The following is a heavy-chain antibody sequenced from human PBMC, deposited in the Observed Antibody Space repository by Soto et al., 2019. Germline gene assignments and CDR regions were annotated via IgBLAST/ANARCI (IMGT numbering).Heavy chain of an antibody. Sequence: GASVKVSFKASGYTFSGFCMHWLRQAPGQGLEWMGWINPNSGGTKSAEKFQGRVTMTRDTSISTAYMELSRLTSDDTAVYYCASAAVTGTAGLDFWGQGTQVTVSS. CDR2: INPNSGGT. D-gene: IGHD6-19*01. CDR1: GYTFSGFC. CDR3: ASAAVTGTAGLDF. V-gene: IGHV1-2*02. J-gene: IGHJ4*02.